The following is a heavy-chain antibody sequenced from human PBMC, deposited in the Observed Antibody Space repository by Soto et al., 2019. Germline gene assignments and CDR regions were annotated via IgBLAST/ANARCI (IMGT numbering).Heavy chain of an antibody. CDR3: ARDIRIRRLRPINYGMDV. J-gene: IGHJ6*02. V-gene: IGHV4-61*01. D-gene: IGHD4-17*01. CDR1: GGSVSSGSYY. Sequence: QVQLQESGPGLVKPSETLSLTCTVSGGSVSSGSYYWSWIRQPPGKGLEWIGYIYYSGSTNYNPSLKSRVTISVDTSKNQFSLKLSSVTAADTAVYYCARDIRIRRLRPINYGMDVWGQGTTVTVSS. CDR2: IYYSGST.